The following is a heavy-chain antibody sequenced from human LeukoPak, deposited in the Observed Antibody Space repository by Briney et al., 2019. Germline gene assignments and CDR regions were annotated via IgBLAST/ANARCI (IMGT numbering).Heavy chain of an antibody. CDR1: GGSISSYY. D-gene: IGHD6-13*01. V-gene: IGHV4-59*01. CDR3: ARVGRIDSSSWYLLDY. CDR2: IYYSGST. J-gene: IGHJ4*02. Sequence: PSETLSLTCTVSGGSISSYYWRWIRQPPGKGLEWIGYIYYSGSTNYNPSLKSRVTISVDTSKNQFSLKLSSVTAADTAVYYCARVGRIDSSSWYLLDYWGQGTLVTVSS.